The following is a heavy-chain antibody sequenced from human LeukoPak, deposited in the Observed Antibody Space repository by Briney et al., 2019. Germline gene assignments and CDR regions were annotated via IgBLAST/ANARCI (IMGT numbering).Heavy chain of an antibody. CDR3: AKTYDFWSGYPEDY. D-gene: IGHD3-3*01. CDR1: GFTFSSYA. V-gene: IGHV3-23*01. CDR2: ISGSGGST. Sequence: PGGSVRLSCAASGFTFSSYAMSWVRQAPGKGLEWVSAISGSGGSTYYADSVKGRFTISRDNSKNTLYLQMNSLRAEDTAVYYCAKTYDFWSGYPEDYWGQGTLVTVSS. J-gene: IGHJ4*02.